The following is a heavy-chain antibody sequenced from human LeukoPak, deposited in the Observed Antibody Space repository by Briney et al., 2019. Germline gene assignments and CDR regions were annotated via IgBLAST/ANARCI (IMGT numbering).Heavy chain of an antibody. D-gene: IGHD3-10*01. Sequence: PSATLSLTCAVNGGSFTDYFWGWFRQPPGKGLEWIGEVNHRGTTSSNPSLKSRVAISVDASKNQFSLKLSSVTAADTAIYYCAKIPLWPKNWFDPWGRGGLVTVSS. V-gene: IGHV4-34*01. CDR2: VNHRGTT. CDR1: GGSFTDYF. CDR3: AKIPLWPKNWFDP. J-gene: IGHJ5*02.